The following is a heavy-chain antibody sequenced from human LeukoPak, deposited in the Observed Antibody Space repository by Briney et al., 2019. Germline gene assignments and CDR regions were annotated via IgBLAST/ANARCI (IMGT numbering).Heavy chain of an antibody. Sequence: GGSLRLSCAASGFYLRGHGVHWLRQAPGKGLEWVAVISYDGSKEESADSVKGRFSISRDNSKNTLYQQMNSLRPEDTAVYFCARDRDRDTDGWAGIFDIWGQGTMVTVSS. V-gene: IGHV3-30*03. D-gene: IGHD5-24*01. J-gene: IGHJ3*02. CDR2: ISYDGSKE. CDR3: ARDRDRDTDGWAGIFDI. CDR1: GFYLRGHG.